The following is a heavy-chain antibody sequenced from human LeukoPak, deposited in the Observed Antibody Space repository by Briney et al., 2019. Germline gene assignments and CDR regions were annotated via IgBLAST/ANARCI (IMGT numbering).Heavy chain of an antibody. V-gene: IGHV1-2*06. CDR3: ARAAGDSYGYRYYFDY. J-gene: IGHJ4*02. D-gene: IGHD5-18*01. Sequence: ASVKVSCKASEYIFTGYYMHWVRQAPGQGLEWMGRINPNNGATNYAQKFQGRVTMTRDTSTSTVYMQLSSLRSEDTAVYFCARAAGDSYGYRYYFDYWGQGTLVTVSS. CDR1: EYIFTGYY. CDR2: INPNNGAT.